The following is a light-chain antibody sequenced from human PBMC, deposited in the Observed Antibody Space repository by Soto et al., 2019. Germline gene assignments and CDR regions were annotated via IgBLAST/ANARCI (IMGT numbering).Light chain of an antibody. V-gene: IGLV2-14*03. Sequence: QSALTQPRSVSGSPGQSVTISCTGTSSDIGGYNYVSWFQQHPGKAPKLKIYEVSNRPSGVSNRFSGSKSGYTASLTISELQAEDEADYYCTSFTSSSTWVFGGGTKVTVL. J-gene: IGLJ3*02. CDR1: SSDIGGYNY. CDR2: EVS. CDR3: TSFTSSSTWV.